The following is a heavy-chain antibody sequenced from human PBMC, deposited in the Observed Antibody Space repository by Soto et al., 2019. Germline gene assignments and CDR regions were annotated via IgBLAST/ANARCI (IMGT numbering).Heavy chain of an antibody. CDR1: GGTFSSYT. J-gene: IGHJ5*02. CDR3: ARDNKDFWSGPTEGIWFDP. V-gene: IGHV1-69*04. CDR2: IIPILGIA. Sequence: SVKVSCKASGGTFSSYTISWVRQAPGQGLERMGRIIPILGIANYAQKFQGRVTITADKSTSTAYMELSSLRSEDTAVYYCARDNKDFWSGPTEGIWFDPWGQGTLVTVSS. D-gene: IGHD3-3*01.